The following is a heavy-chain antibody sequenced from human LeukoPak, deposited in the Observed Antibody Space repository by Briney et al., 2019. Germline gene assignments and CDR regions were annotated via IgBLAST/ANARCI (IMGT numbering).Heavy chain of an antibody. CDR3: ARDHLANLASRLFDP. CDR2: IYTSGST. J-gene: IGHJ5*02. V-gene: IGHV4-61*02. D-gene: IGHD3-3*01. Sequence: SETLSLTCTVSGGSISSGSYYWSWIRQPAGKGVEWFGRIYTSGSTNYNPSLKSRVTISVDTSKNQFSLKLSSVTAADTAVYYCARDHLANLASRLFDPWGQGTLVTVSS. CDR1: GGSISSGSYY.